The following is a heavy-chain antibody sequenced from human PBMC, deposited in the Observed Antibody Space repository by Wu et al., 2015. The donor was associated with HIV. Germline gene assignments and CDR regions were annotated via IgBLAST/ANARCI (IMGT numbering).Heavy chain of an antibody. CDR1: GGTLSNYA. CDR2: IIPMFGTA. D-gene: IGHD2-2*01. V-gene: IGHV1-69*05. Sequence: QVQLVQSGAEVKKPGSSVKVSCKASGGTLSNYAINWVRQAPGQGLEWMGGIIPMFGTAYYAQRFQGRVAITTDESTRIAFMDLSSLTSEDTAVYYCARGGQGYCSSTSCPGRAFDIWGQGTNGHRLF. CDR3: ARGGQGYCSSTSCPGRAFDI. J-gene: IGHJ3*02.